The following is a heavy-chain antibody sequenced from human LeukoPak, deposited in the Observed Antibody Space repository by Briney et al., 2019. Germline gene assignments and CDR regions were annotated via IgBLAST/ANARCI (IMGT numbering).Heavy chain of an antibody. V-gene: IGHV4-39*01. CDR2: IYYSGTT. CDR1: GGSISSGSYH. J-gene: IGHJ6*03. Sequence: PETLSLTCTVSGGSISSGSYHWGWIRQPPGKGLEWIGSIYYSGTTYYNPSLKSRVTISVDTSKNQFSLKLSSVTAADTALYYCARLIYFYYYMDVWGKGTTVTVSS. CDR3: ARLIYFYYYMDV.